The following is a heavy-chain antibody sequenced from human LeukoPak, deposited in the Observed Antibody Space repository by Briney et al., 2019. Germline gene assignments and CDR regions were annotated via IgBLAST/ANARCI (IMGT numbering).Heavy chain of an antibody. CDR3: ARGYTVTANWFDP. D-gene: IGHD4-11*01. CDR2: IYYSGST. CDR1: GGSISSYY. V-gene: IGHV4-59*01. J-gene: IGHJ5*02. Sequence: SETLSLTCTVSGGSISSYYWSWIRQPPGKGLEWIGYIYYSGSTNYNPSLKSRVTISVDTSKNQFSLKLSSVTAADTAVYYCARGYTVTANWFDPWGQGTLVTVSS.